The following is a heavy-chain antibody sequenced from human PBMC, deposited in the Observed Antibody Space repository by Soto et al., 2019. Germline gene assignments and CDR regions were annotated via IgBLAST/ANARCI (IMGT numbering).Heavy chain of an antibody. CDR1: GYSFTSYW. CDR3: ARDKAAYYYDSSGRADAFDI. V-gene: IGHV5-10-1*01. J-gene: IGHJ3*02. Sequence: PGASLKISCKGSGYSFTSYWISWVRQMPGKGLEWMGRIDPSYSYTNYSPSFQGHVTISADKSISTAYLQWSSLKASDTAVYYCARDKAAYYYDSSGRADAFDIWGQGTMVTVSS. CDR2: IDPSYSYT. D-gene: IGHD3-22*01.